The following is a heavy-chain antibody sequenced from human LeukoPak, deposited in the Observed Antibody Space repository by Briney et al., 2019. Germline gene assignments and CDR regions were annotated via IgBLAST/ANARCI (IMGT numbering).Heavy chain of an antibody. V-gene: IGHV4-34*01. Sequence: SETLSLTCAVYGGSFSGYYWSWIRQPPGKGLEWIGSIYYSGTTYYNPSLKSRVTISVDTSKNQFSLKLNSVTATDTADYYCARRSGSAWDYWGQGTLVTVSS. CDR2: IYYSGTT. CDR3: ARRSGSAWDY. CDR1: GGSFSGYY. J-gene: IGHJ4*02. D-gene: IGHD3-10*01.